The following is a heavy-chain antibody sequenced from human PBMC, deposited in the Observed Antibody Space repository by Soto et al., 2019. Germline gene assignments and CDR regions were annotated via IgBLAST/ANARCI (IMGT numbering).Heavy chain of an antibody. CDR3: ARSPGITGTRASQYAMDV. CDR2: IIPIFGTP. V-gene: IGHV1-69*13. Sequence: SVKVSCKASGDTFNTFAISWVRQAPGQGLQWMGGIIPIFGTPDYAQHFPGRVTISADESTNTAYLELSSLRSEDTAVYYCARSPGITGTRASQYAMDVWGQGTTVTVSS. D-gene: IGHD1-20*01. J-gene: IGHJ6*02. CDR1: GDTFNTFA.